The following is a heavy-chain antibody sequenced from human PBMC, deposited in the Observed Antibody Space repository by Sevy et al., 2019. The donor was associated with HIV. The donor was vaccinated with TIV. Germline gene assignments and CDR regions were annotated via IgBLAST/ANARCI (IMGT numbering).Heavy chain of an antibody. CDR1: GYTFTTYG. CDR3: ARGPTAIVRGHFVSYGLDI. CDR2: ISVYNRNT. J-gene: IGHJ6*02. D-gene: IGHD1-26*01. Sequence: ASVKVSCKTSGYTFTTYGLSWVRQAPGQGLDWMGWISVYNRNTHYAQEYQGRVTMTTDTSTGTAYVELRSLRSDDTAVYYCARGPTAIVRGHFVSYGLDIWGQGTTVTVSS. V-gene: IGHV1-18*01.